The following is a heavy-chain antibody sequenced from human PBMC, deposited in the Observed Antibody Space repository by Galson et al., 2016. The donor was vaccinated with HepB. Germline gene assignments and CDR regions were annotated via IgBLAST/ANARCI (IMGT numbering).Heavy chain of an antibody. Sequence: QSGAEVKKPGESLKISCKGSGSTFTNYWIGWVRQMPGKGLEWMGIIYPGDSDTRYSPSFQGQVTISADKSISTAYLQWSSLRASDTAMYYCARSQQIVVMSASDAFDIWGQGTLVTVSS. D-gene: IGHD2-21*01. CDR2: IYPGDSDT. V-gene: IGHV5-51*01. CDR3: ARSQQIVVMSASDAFDI. J-gene: IGHJ3*02. CDR1: GSTFTNYW.